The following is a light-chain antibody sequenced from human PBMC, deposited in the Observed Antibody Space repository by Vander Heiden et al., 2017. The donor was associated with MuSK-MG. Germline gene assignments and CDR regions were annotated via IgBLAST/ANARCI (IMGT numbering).Light chain of an antibody. Sequence: QSALTQPASVSAPPGQSITISCTGTSINIGGYNGVCCYQHPPGKAPKLMIYDVSKRPSGISDRFSASKCGNTASLTISGLQAEDEAYYCCSSYRSDRIRVFGGGTKLTVL. CDR2: DVS. J-gene: IGLJ3*02. V-gene: IGLV2-14*03. CDR1: SINIGGYNG. CDR3: SSYRSDRIRV.